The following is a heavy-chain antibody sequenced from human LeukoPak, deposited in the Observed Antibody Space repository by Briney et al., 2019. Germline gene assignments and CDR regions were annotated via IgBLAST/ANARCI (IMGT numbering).Heavy chain of an antibody. CDR2: IGVAGDT. CDR1: GFTFSSYD. Sequence: GGSLRLSCAASGFTFSSYDMHWVRQVTGERLEWVSAIGVAGDTYYLDSMKGRFTISRENAKNSLYLQMNSLRAGDTAVYYCARGGDRDYWGQGTLVTVSS. V-gene: IGHV3-13*04. J-gene: IGHJ4*02. CDR3: ARGGDRDY.